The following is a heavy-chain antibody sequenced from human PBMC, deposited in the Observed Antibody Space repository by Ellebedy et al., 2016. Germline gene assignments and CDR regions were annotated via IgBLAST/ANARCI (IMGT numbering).Heavy chain of an antibody. CDR2: IYWNDDK. CDR3: AHRTTVTSVDY. J-gene: IGHJ4*02. D-gene: IGHD4-17*01. CDR1: GFSPSTSGMT. Sequence: SGPTLVKPTQTLTLTCTFSGFSPSTSGMTVGWIRQPPGKAPEWLAFIYWNDDKRYSPSLRSRLTITKDTSKNQVVLTMTNMDPVDTATYFCAHRTTVTSVDYWGQGTLVTVSS. V-gene: IGHV2-5*01.